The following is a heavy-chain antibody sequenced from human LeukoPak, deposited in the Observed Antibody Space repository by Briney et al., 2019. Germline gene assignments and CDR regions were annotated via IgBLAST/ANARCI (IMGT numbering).Heavy chain of an antibody. Sequence: GGSLRLSCAASGFTFSGSAIHWVRQAPGKGLEWVSYLSSSGSTIYYADSVKGRFTISRDNAKNSLYLQMNSLRAEDTAVYYCARDYYGSGSYFGRLDYWGQGTLVTVSS. CDR1: GFTFSGSA. CDR3: ARDYYGSGSYFGRLDY. CDR2: LSSSGSTI. J-gene: IGHJ4*02. D-gene: IGHD3-10*01. V-gene: IGHV3-48*04.